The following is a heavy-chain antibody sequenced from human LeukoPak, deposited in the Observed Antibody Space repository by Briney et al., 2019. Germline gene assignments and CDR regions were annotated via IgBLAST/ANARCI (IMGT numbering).Heavy chain of an antibody. CDR2: ISSSSSYI. J-gene: IGHJ4*02. Sequence: GGSLRLPCAASGFTFSSYSMNWVRQAPGEGLEWVSSISSSSSYIYYADSVKGRFTISRDNAKNSLYLQVNSLRAEDTAVYYCASNGAYGNNYFDYWGQGTLVTVSS. D-gene: IGHD1/OR15-1a*01. V-gene: IGHV3-21*01. CDR1: GFTFSSYS. CDR3: ASNGAYGNNYFDY.